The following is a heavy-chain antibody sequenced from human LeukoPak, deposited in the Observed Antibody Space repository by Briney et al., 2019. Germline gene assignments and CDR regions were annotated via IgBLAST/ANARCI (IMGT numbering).Heavy chain of an antibody. D-gene: IGHD5-18*01. V-gene: IGHV3-23*01. J-gene: IGHJ4*02. Sequence: GGPLRLSCAASGFTFSSYAMSWVRQAPGKGLEWVSAISGSGGSTYYADSVKGRFTISRDNSKNTLYLQMNSLRAEDTAVYYCAKEIWVPGIVYSYGFDYWGQGTLVTVSS. CDR3: AKEIWVPGIVYSYGFDY. CDR2: ISGSGGST. CDR1: GFTFSSYA.